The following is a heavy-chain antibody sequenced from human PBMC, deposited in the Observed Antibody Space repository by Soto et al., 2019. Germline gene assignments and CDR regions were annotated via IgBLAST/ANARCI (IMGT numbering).Heavy chain of an antibody. J-gene: IGHJ4*02. D-gene: IGHD6-19*01. CDR2: INHSGSA. V-gene: IGHV4-34*01. Sequence: QVQLQQSGAGLLKPSETLSLTCAVYGESFSGYIWTWIRQTPGKGLQWIGQINHSGSASYNPSLNSRVTISVHTSNSQSSLELSSVTAADTAVHYCARGLITGSHYSGGWYYFDSWGQGTQVTVSS. CDR1: GESFSGYI. CDR3: ARGLITGSHYSGGWYYFDS.